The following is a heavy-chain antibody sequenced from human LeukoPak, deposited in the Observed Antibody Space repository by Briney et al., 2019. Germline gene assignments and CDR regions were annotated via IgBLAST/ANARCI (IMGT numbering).Heavy chain of an antibody. Sequence: ASVKVSCKASGYTFSSCAINWVRQAPGQGLEWMGRINPNSGGTNYAQKFQGRVTMTRDTSISTVYMELSRLRSDDTAVYYCARVGYYESSGYYEYWGQGTLVTVSS. D-gene: IGHD3-22*01. CDR1: GYTFSSCA. CDR3: ARVGYYESSGYYEY. J-gene: IGHJ4*02. CDR2: INPNSGGT. V-gene: IGHV1-2*06.